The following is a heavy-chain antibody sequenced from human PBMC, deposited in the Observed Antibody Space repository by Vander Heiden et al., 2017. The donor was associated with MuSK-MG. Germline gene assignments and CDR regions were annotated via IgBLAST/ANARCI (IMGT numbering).Heavy chain of an antibody. CDR2: LYDIGTT. Sequence: QLQLQESGPGLVKPSETLSLTCTVSGGSISSSNYHWGRIRQPPGKGLEWIGSLYDIGTTYYNPSLKSRVTISVGTSKNQFSLKLSSVTAADTAMYYCARITLFRDLLESYSGYVDYWGQGTLVTVSS. J-gene: IGHJ4*02. CDR1: GGSISSSNYH. CDR3: ARITLFRDLLESYSGYVDY. V-gene: IGHV4-39*01. D-gene: IGHD3-10*01.